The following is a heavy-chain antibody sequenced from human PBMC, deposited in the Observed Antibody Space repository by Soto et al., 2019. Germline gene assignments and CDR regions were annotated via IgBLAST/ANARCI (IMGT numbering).Heavy chain of an antibody. J-gene: IGHJ4*02. CDR2: IIPVFGTT. CDR3: SISNSYGRGDF. V-gene: IGHV1-69*01. CDR1: GGTLNSYT. D-gene: IGHD4-17*01. Sequence: QVQLVQSGAEVKKPGSSVRVSFNASGGTLNSYTISWVRQAPGQGLEWMGGIIPVFGTTDYAPKFQGRVTITADQSTGTAYLDLFSLRSEDTAIYYCSISNSYGRGDFWGQGTLVTVSS.